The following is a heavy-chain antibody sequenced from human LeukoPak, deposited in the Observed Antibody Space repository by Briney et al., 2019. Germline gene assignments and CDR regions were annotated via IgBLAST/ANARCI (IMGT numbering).Heavy chain of an antibody. CDR3: AKFLAHSGSPNFDY. V-gene: IGHV3-30*04. J-gene: IGHJ4*02. D-gene: IGHD3-10*01. CDR2: ISFDGSNK. Sequence: AGGSLRLSCAASGFTFSTYAMHWVRQAPGKGLEWVALISFDGSNKYYADSVKGRFTISRDSSKNTLYLQMNSLRADDTAVYYCAKFLAHSGSPNFDYWGQGTLVTVSS. CDR1: GFTFSTYA.